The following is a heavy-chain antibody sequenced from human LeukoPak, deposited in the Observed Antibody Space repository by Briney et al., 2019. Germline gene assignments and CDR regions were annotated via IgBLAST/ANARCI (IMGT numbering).Heavy chain of an antibody. D-gene: IGHD1-26*01. CDR2: ISYDGSNK. CDR1: GFTFSSYG. CDR3: AKERRVGAFDY. V-gene: IGHV3-30*18. J-gene: IGHJ4*02. Sequence: GGSLRLSCAASGFTFSSYGMHWVRQAPGKGLEWVAVISYDGSNKYYADSVKGRFTISRDNSKNTLYLQMNSLRAEDTAVYYCAKERRVGAFDYWGQGTLVTVSS.